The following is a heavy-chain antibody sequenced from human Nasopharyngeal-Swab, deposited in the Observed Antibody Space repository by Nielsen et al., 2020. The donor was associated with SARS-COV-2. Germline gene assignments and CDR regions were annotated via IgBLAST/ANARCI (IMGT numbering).Heavy chain of an antibody. CDR1: GFTFSSYA. V-gene: IGHV3-23*01. Sequence: GESLKISCAASGFTFSSYAMSWVRQAPEKGLEWVSAISGSGGSTYYADSVKGRFTISRDNSKNTLYLQMNSLRAEDTAVYYCAKSPPGSTRDYYYYGMDVWGRGTTVTVSS. J-gene: IGHJ6*02. CDR2: ISGSGGST. D-gene: IGHD2-2*01. CDR3: AKSPPGSTRDYYYYGMDV.